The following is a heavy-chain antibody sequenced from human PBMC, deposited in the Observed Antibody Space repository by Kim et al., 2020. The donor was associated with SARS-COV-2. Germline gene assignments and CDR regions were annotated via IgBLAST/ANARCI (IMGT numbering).Heavy chain of an antibody. Sequence: NPHLKGRVTISVDTSKNQFSLKRSSVTAADTAVYYCARPGSGSKLRSFDYWGQGTLVTVSS. D-gene: IGHD3-10*01. J-gene: IGHJ4*02. V-gene: IGHV4-39*01. CDR3: ARPGSGSKLRSFDY.